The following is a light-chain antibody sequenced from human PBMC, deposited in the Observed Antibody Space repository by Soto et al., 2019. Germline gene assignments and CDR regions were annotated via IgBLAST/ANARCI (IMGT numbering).Light chain of an antibody. CDR3: QQYGSSSYT. J-gene: IGKJ2*01. V-gene: IGKV3-20*01. Sequence: EIVLTQSPGTLSLSPGERATLSCRASQSISSSYLAWYQQKPGQAPRLLIYGASNRATGIRDRFSGSGSGTDFTLAINRLEPEDFAVYYCQQYGSSSYTFGQGTKLDIK. CDR2: GAS. CDR1: QSISSSY.